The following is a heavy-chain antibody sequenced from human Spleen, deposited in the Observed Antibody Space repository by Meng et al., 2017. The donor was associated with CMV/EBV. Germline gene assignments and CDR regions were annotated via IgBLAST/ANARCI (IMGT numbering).Heavy chain of an antibody. D-gene: IGHD2-2*03. V-gene: IGHV3-53*01. Sequence: GGSLRLSCAASGFTVDTYHMSWVRQAPGKGLEWVSVIHSGGGTSYADYVKGRFTISRDNAKNSLYLQMNSLRAEDTAVYYCARDLDIVVVPAAPTLYYYYGMDVWGQGTTVTVSS. CDR1: GFTVDTYH. CDR2: IHSGGGT. J-gene: IGHJ6*02. CDR3: ARDLDIVVVPAAPTLYYYYGMDV.